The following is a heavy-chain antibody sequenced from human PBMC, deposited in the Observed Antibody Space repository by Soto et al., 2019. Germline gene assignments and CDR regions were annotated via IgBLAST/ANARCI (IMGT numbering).Heavy chain of an antibody. V-gene: IGHV1-69*12. CDR1: GGTFSTYA. D-gene: IGHD5-18*01. Sequence: QVQLVQSGAEVKKPESSVKVSCKAPGGTFSTYAIGWVRQAPGQGLEWMGGIIPMFGTANYAQRFQDRVTITADESTNTVYMELSSLRSEDTAVYFCASGIQLWLRRINNGYSGWGQGTLVTVSS. CDR3: ASGIQLWLRRINNGYSG. J-gene: IGHJ4*02. CDR2: IIPMFGTA.